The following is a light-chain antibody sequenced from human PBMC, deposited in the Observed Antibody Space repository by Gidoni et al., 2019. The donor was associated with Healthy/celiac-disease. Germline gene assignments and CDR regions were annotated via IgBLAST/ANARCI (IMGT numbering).Light chain of an antibody. V-gene: IGLV2-8*01. CDR1: SSDVGGYNY. CDR3: SSYACSNNYV. J-gene: IGLJ1*01. Sequence: QSALTQPPSASGSPGQSVTISCTGTSSDVGGYNYVSGYQQHPGKATKLMIYEVSKRPSGGPDRFSGSKSGNTASLTVSGLQAEDEADYYCSSYACSNNYVFGTGTKVTVL. CDR2: EVS.